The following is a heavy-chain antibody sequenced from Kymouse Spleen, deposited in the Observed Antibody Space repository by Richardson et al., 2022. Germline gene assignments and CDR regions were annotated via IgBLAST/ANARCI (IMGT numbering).Heavy chain of an antibody. Sequence: QLQLQESGPGLVKPSETLSLTCTVSGGSISSSSYYWGWIRQPPGKGLEWIGSIYYSGSTYYNPSLKSRVTISVDTSKNQFSLKLSSVTAADTAVYYCARHDNYGSGSYLWGRGTLVTVSS. CDR3: ARHDNYGSGSYL. V-gene: IGHV4-39*01. CDR1: GGSISSSSYY. D-gene: IGHD3-10*01. CDR2: IYYSGST. J-gene: IGHJ2*01.